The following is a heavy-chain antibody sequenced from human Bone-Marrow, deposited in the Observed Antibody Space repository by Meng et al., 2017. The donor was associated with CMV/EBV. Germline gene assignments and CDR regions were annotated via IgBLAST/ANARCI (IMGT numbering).Heavy chain of an antibody. V-gene: IGHV4-61*01. Sequence: LTFTVSGYPVSSGSYYWTWIRQPPGKGLEWIGYSYYSGISDYNPSLRSRVTISVDTSMNQFSLKLDSVTAADTAVYFCVRGRTNFDYWGPGTLVTVSS. D-gene: IGHD1-14*01. CDR2: SYYSGIS. J-gene: IGHJ4*02. CDR3: VRGRTNFDY. CDR1: GYPVSSGSYY.